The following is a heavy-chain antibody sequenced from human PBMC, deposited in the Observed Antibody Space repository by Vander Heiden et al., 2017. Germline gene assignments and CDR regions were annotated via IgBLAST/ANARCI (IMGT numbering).Heavy chain of an antibody. CDR1: GHTFTTYN. Sequence: QVQLVQSGAEVKKPGASVKVSCMAFGHTFTTYNIDWVRQAPGQGLEWMGIIWPSGSRTGYAQEFQGRITVTRDTSTSTVYMELSSLRSEDTAVYYCARELDNTFYFDYWGQGALVTVSS. CDR3: ARELDNTFYFDY. CDR2: IWPSGSRT. J-gene: IGHJ4*02. V-gene: IGHV1-46*03. D-gene: IGHD2-2*03.